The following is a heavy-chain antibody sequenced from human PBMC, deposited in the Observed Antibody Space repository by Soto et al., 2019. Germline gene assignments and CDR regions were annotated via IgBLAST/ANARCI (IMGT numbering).Heavy chain of an antibody. J-gene: IGHJ4*02. Sequence: SGPTRVNPTQTLTLTCTFSGFSLSTRGMCVSWIRQPPGKALEWLELIDWDAAKYYSTSLKTRLTISKDTSKNQVVLTMTNMDPVDTATYYCARHEDGSGSPLDYWGQGTLVTVSS. D-gene: IGHD3-10*01. CDR3: ARHEDGSGSPLDY. CDR2: IDWDAAK. V-gene: IGHV2-70*01. CDR1: GFSLSTRGMC.